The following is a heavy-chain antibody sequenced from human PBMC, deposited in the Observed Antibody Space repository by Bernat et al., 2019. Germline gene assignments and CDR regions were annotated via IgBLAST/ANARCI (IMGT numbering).Heavy chain of an antibody. V-gene: IGHV3-30*02. CDR1: GFTFSSYG. CDR2: IRYDGSNK. Sequence: QVQLVESGGGVVRPGGSLRLSCAASGFTFSSYGMHWVRQAPGKGLEWVAFIRYDGSNKYYADSVKGRFTISRDNSKNTLYLQMNSLRAEDTAVYYCAKDLGSEVMNFDYWGQGTLVTVSS. CDR3: AKDLGSEVMNFDY. J-gene: IGHJ4*02. D-gene: IGHD3-16*01.